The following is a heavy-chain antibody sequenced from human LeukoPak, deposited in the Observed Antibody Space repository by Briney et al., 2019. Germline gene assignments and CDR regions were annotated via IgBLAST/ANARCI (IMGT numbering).Heavy chain of an antibody. J-gene: IGHJ3*02. V-gene: IGHV4-4*07. CDR3: ARGLYDSSGENAFDI. D-gene: IGHD3-22*01. Sequence: KPSETLSLTCTVSGGSVSSYYWSWIRQPAGKGLEWIGRISPTGSTNYNPSLKSRVTISVDTSKNQFSLKLSSVTAADTAVYYCARGLYDSSGENAFDIWGQGTMVTVSS. CDR2: ISPTGST. CDR1: GGSVSSYY.